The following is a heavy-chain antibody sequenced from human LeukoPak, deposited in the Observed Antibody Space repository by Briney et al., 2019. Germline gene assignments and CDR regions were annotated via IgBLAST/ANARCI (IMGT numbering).Heavy chain of an antibody. J-gene: IGHJ5*02. CDR2: ITGSGGST. D-gene: IGHD4/OR15-4a*01. CDR1: GFTFSSYA. Sequence: GGSLRLSCAASGFTFSSYAMSWVRQAPGKGLDWVSGITGSGGSTYYADSVKGQFTISRDNSKNTLYLQMNSLRAEDTAVYYCAAEHEKVDYRSTWFDPWGQGTLVTVSS. V-gene: IGHV3-23*01. CDR3: AAEHEKVDYRSTWFDP.